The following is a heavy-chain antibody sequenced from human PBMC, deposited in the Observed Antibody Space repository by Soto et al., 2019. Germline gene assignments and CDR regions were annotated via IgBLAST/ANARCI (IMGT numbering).Heavy chain of an antibody. CDR3: ARAGGLRITILRLFPGPLDY. Sequence: PSETLSLTCTVSGGCISSYYWSWIRQHPGKGLEWIGYIYYSGSTYYNPSLKSRVTISVDTSKNQFSLKLSSVTAADTAVYYCARAGGLRITILRLFPGPLDYWGQGTLVTVSS. J-gene: IGHJ4*02. CDR1: GGCISSYY. CDR2: IYYSGST. V-gene: IGHV4-59*06. D-gene: IGHD3-10*01.